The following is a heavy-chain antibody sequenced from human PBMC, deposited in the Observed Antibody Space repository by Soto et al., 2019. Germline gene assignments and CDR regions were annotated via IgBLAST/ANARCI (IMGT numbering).Heavy chain of an antibody. CDR3: ARNLHDSGSSSHY. CDR1: GYSISSGYY. CDR2: IYHSGST. D-gene: IGHD3-10*01. J-gene: IGHJ4*02. V-gene: IGHV4-38-2*01. Sequence: KPSETLSLTCAVSGYSISSGYYWGWIRQPPGKGLEWIGSIYHSGSTYYNPSLKSRVTISVDTSKNEFSLKLSFVTAADTAVYYCARNLHDSGSSSHYWGQGALVTVSS.